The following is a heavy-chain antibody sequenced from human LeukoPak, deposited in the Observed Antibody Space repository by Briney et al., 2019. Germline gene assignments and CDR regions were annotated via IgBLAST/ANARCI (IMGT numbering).Heavy chain of an antibody. CDR3: ARGSGDYDYYYYGMDV. Sequence: SVKVSCKASGGTFSSYAISWVRQVPGQGLEWMGRIIPILGIANYAQKFQGRVTITADKSTSTAYMELSSLRSEDTAVYYCARGSGDYDYYYYGMDVWGQGTTVTVSS. CDR2: IIPILGIA. D-gene: IGHD4-17*01. V-gene: IGHV1-69*04. CDR1: GGTFSSYA. J-gene: IGHJ6*02.